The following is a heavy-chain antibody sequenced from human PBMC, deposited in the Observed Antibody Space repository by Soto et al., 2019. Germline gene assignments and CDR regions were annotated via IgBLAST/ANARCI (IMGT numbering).Heavy chain of an antibody. J-gene: IGHJ4*02. Sequence: QVQLQESGPGLVEPSQTLSLTCTVSGGSVSSGGYFWSWIRQSPGKGLEWIGHIYNTVSTYGNPSLKSRLTISVAPAKTQCSLTLTSVTAPDTAVDFWGRGTAVDKGDSWGQGALVAVSS. V-gene: IGHV4-30-4*08. D-gene: IGHD5-12*01. CDR2: IYNTVST. CDR3: GRGTAVDKGDS. CDR1: GGSVSSGGYF.